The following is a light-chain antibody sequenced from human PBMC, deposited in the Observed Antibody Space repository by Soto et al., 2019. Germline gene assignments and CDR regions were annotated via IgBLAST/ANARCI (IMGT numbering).Light chain of an antibody. CDR2: GAS. CDR3: QHFGSSPPVI. Sequence: ETVLTQSPATLSLSPGERATLSCMASQTVNSSYLAWYQQKPGQAPRLLIYGASNRATGIPDRFSGSGSGTDFTLTISRLEPEDFAVYFCQHFGSSPPVIFGQGTRLEIK. J-gene: IGKJ5*01. V-gene: IGKV3-20*01. CDR1: QTVNSSY.